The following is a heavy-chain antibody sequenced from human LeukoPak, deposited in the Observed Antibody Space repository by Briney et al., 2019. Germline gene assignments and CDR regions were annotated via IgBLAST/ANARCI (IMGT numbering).Heavy chain of an antibody. CDR1: GLTFSSYW. J-gene: IGHJ4*02. CDR3: AGGRGWSSDY. V-gene: IGHV3-7*03. Sequence: GGSLRLSCATSGLTFSSYWMNWVRQAPGKELEWVANIEQDGSEKNYVDSVKGRFTISRDNAKNSLYLQMSSLRAEDTAVYYCAGGRGWSSDYWGQGTLVTVSS. CDR2: IEQDGSEK. D-gene: IGHD6-19*01.